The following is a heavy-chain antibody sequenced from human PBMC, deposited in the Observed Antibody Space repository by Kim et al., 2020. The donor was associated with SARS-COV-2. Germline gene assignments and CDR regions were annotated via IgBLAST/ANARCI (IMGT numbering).Heavy chain of an antibody. CDR2: IIPILGIA. D-gene: IGHD5-12*01. Sequence: SVKVSCKASGGTFSSYAISWVRQAPGQGLEWMGRIIPILGIANYAQKFQGRVTITADKSTSTAYMELSSLRSEDTAVYYCARDPPSVKMATTHFDYWGQGTLVTVSS. V-gene: IGHV1-69*04. J-gene: IGHJ4*02. CDR3: ARDPPSVKMATTHFDY. CDR1: GGTFSSYA.